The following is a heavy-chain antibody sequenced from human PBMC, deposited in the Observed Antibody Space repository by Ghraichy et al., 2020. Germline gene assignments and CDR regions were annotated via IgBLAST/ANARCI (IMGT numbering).Heavy chain of an antibody. Sequence: SETLSLTCTVSGGSISNTHYYWGWIRQPPGKGLEWIGSRYYSGATYDNASLKSRVTISVDTSKNQFSLKLSSVTAADTAVYYCASAPYDSTWDAVDYWGQGTLLTVSS. CDR2: RYYSGAT. CDR1: GGSISNTHYY. CDR3: ASAPYDSTWDAVDY. J-gene: IGHJ4*02. D-gene: IGHD6-13*01. V-gene: IGHV4-39*01.